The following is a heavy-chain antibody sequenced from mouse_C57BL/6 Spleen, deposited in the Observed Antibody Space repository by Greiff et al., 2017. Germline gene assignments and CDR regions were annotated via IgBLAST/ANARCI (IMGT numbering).Heavy chain of an antibody. V-gene: IGHV1-85*01. CDR2: IFPRDTTT. Sequence: VQLQESGPELVKPGASVKLSCKASGYTFTSYDIEWVKQRPGQGLEWIGWIFPRDTTTKYNEQFKGKATLTVDTSPTTTYMELHSLTSEDSAVYFSARWVVVDAGPYWGQGPLATVSA. CDR1: GYTFTSYD. CDR3: ARWVVVDAGPY. J-gene: IGHJ3*01.